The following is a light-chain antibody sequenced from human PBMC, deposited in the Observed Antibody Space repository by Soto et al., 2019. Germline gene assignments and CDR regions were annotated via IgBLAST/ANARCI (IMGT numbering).Light chain of an antibody. J-gene: IGLJ1*01. CDR1: SSDVGGYNY. CDR2: EVS. V-gene: IGLV2-8*01. CDR3: SPYAGSTTLYV. Sequence: SALTQPPSASGSPGQSVTISCTGTSSDVGGYNYVSWYQQHPGKAPKLMIYEVSKRPSGVPDRFSGSKSGNTASLTVSGLQAEDEADYYCSPYAGSTTLYVFGTGTKVTVL.